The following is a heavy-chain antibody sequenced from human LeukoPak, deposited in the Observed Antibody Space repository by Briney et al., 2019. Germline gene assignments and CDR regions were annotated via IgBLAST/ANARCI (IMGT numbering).Heavy chain of an antibody. V-gene: IGHV3-7*01. CDR2: IKQDGSEK. CDR1: GFTFSSYW. J-gene: IGHJ5*02. D-gene: IGHD2-2*01. CDR3: ARGRVVVVPAASNWFDP. Sequence: GGPLRLSCAASGFTFSSYWMSWVRQAPGKGLEWVANIKQDGSEKYYVDSVKGRFTISRDNAKNSLYLQMNSLRAEDTAVYYCARGRVVVVPAASNWFDPWGQGTLVTVSS.